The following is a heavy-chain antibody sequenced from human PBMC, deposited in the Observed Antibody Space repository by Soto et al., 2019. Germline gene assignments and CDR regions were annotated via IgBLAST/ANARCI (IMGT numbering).Heavy chain of an antibody. J-gene: IGHJ4*02. CDR1: GGSISSGGYY. CDR2: IYYSGST. D-gene: IGHD2-8*02. Sequence: SETLSLTCTVSGGSISSGGYYWSWIRQHPGKGLEWIGYIYYSGSTYYNPSLKSRVTISVDTSKNQFSLMLSSVTAADTAVYYCARDPKGTGNFDYGGQGTLVTVSS. V-gene: IGHV4-31*03. CDR3: ARDPKGTGNFDY.